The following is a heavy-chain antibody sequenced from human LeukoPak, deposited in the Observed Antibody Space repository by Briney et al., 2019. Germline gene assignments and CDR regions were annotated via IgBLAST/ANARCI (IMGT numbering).Heavy chain of an antibody. Sequence: PGGSLRLSCAASGFTFSNYAMSWVRQAPGKGLEWVSSISGGGGNTYYADSVKGRFTISRDNFKNTVDLQMNSLRAEDTAVYYCAKEERAAAGRDFEYWGQGSLVTVSS. CDR1: GFTFSNYA. J-gene: IGHJ4*02. V-gene: IGHV3-23*01. CDR3: AKEERAAAGRDFEY. D-gene: IGHD6-13*01. CDR2: ISGGGGNT.